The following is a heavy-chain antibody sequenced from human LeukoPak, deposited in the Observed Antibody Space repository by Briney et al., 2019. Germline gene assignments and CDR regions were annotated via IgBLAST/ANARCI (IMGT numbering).Heavy chain of an antibody. D-gene: IGHD6-13*01. CDR2: INPNSGAT. Sequence: ASVKVFCKASGYTFSGYHMHWVRQAPGQGLEWMGWINPNSGATNYAQKFQGRVTMTRDTSINTAHMELSRLRSDDTAVYYCARDQQGNWFDPWGQGTLVTVSS. J-gene: IGHJ5*02. CDR1: GYTFSGYH. CDR3: ARDQQGNWFDP. V-gene: IGHV1-2*02.